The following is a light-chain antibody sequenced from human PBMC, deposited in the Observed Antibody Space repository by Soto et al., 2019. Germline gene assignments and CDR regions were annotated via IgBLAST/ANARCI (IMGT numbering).Light chain of an antibody. CDR2: GPS. CDR1: QSISSSY. J-gene: IGKJ1*01. Sequence: LKMSPCTVRLSQRERATLSCRASQSISSSYLAWYQQKPGQTPRLLIYGPSTRATGIPARFSGSGSGTDFTLTISRLEPEDFAVYYCQQYGSSPTFGQGTKVDIK. V-gene: IGKV3-20*01. CDR3: QQYGSSPT.